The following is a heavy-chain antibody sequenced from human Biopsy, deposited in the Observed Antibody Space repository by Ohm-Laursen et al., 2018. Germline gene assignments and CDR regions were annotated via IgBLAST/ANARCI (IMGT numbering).Heavy chain of an antibody. J-gene: IGHJ4*02. Sequence: SDTLSLTCTVSGGSISGYHWSWIRKSPGKGLEWLAYISYPWGITSNPSLNGRATMSLDTSKNQFLLWLIYVTAADTAVYYCARMPHFDYWGQGILVTVSS. CDR3: ARMPHFDY. V-gene: IGHV4-59*07. CDR1: GGSISGYH. D-gene: IGHD2-2*01. CDR2: ISYPWGI.